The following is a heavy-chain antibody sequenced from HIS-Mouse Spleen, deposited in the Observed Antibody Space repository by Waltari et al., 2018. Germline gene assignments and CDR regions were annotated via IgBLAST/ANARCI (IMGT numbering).Heavy chain of an antibody. Sequence: QVQLVQSGAEVKKPGASVKVSCKASGYTFTGYYMHWVRQAPGQGLEWMGWINPNSGGTNYAQKFQGRVTMTRDTSISTAYMELSRLRSDDTAVYYCARDRAFGAIGDSSGFDAFDIWGQGTMVTVSS. CDR2: INPNSGGT. V-gene: IGHV1-2*02. J-gene: IGHJ3*02. CDR1: GYTFTGYY. D-gene: IGHD3-22*01. CDR3: ARDRAFGAIGDSSGFDAFDI.